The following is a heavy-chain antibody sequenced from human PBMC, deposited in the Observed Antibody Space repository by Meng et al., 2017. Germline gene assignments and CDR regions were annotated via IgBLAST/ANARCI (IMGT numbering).Heavy chain of an antibody. CDR2: IYPGDSDT. CDR1: GYSFTSYW. V-gene: IGHV5-51*01. D-gene: IGHD6-19*01. CDR3: ARHLSSGWYDRGAFDI. J-gene: IGHJ3*02. Sequence: GGSLRLSCKGSGYSFTSYWIGWVRQMPGKGLEWMGIIYPGDSDTRYSPSFQGQVTISADKSISTAYLQWSSLKASDTAMYYCARHLSSGWYDRGAFDIWGQGTMVTV.